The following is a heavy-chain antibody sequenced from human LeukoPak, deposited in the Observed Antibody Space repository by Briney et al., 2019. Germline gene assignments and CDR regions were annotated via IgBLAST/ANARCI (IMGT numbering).Heavy chain of an antibody. CDR3: AKDTGLVGATRYYFDY. J-gene: IGHJ4*02. D-gene: IGHD1-26*01. CDR1: GFTFSSYG. CDR2: IWYDGSNK. Sequence: GRSLRLSCAASGFTFSSYGMHWVRQAPGKGLEWVAVIWYDGSNKYYADSVKGRFTISRDNSQNTLYLQMNSLRVEDTAVYYCAKDTGLVGATRYYFDYWGKGTLVTVSS. V-gene: IGHV3-33*06.